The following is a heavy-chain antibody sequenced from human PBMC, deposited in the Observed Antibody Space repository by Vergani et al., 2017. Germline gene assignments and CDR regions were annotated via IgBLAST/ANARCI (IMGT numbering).Heavy chain of an antibody. V-gene: IGHV3-30*04. CDR1: GFTFSSYA. Sequence: VQLVESGGGLVQPGGSLRLSCAASGFTFSSYAMHWVRQAPGKGLEWVAVISYDRSNKYYADSVKGRFTISRDNSKNTLYLQMNSLRAEDTAVYYCARELQWFGELSHHAFDIWGQGTMVTVSS. CDR2: ISYDRSNK. CDR3: ARELQWFGELSHHAFDI. D-gene: IGHD3-10*01. J-gene: IGHJ3*02.